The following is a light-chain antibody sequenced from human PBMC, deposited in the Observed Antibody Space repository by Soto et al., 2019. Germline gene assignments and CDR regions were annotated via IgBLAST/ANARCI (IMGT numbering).Light chain of an antibody. CDR2: GAS. CDR1: QSVSSSY. J-gene: IGKJ1*01. Sequence: EIELTQSPGTLSLSPGERATLSCRASQSVSSSYLAWYQQKPGQAPRLLIYGASSRATGIPDTFSGSGSGRDFTLIISRLEPQDFAVYYCHQYGGSPRTLGQGTKVEIK. CDR3: HQYGGSPRT. V-gene: IGKV3-20*01.